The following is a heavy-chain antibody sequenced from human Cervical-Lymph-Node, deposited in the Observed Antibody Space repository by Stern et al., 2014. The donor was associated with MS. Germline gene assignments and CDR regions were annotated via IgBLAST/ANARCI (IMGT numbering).Heavy chain of an antibody. V-gene: IGHV3-21*01. D-gene: IGHD4-23*01. J-gene: IGHJ4*02. CDR3: ARGRGGNYRYYFDY. CDR2: ISSGGSYI. Sequence: VQLVESGGGLVKPGGSLRLSCAASGFTFSSYSMNWVRQAPGKGLEWVASISSGGSYIYYADSLKCRFTISRDNAKNSLYLQMNSLRAEDTAVYYCARGRGGNYRYYFDYWGQGTLVTVSS. CDR1: GFTFSSYS.